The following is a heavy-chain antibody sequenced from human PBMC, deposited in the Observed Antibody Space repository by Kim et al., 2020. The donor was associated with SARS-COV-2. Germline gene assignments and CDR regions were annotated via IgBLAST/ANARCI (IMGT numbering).Heavy chain of an antibody. Sequence: GGSLRLSCTASGFTFSSYGMHWVRQAPGKGLEWVAVIWYDGSNKYYADSVKGRFTISRDNSKNTLYLQMNSLRAEDTAVYYCAKLLGGGSYSSGWYRDYYFDYWGQGTLVTVSS. CDR3: AKLLGGGSYSSGWYRDYYFDY. CDR2: IWYDGSNK. J-gene: IGHJ4*02. D-gene: IGHD6-19*01. CDR1: GFTFSSYG. V-gene: IGHV3-33*06.